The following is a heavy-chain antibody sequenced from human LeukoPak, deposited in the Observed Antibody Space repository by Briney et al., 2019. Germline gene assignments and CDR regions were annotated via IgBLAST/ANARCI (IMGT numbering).Heavy chain of an antibody. CDR3: AVYYSSSSGNWFDP. D-gene: IGHD6-6*01. Sequence: KASETLSLTCAVYGGSFSGYYWSWIRQPPGKGLEWIGEINHSGNTNYNPSLKSRVTISVDTSKNQFSLKLSSVTAADTAVYYCAVYYSSSSGNWFDPWGQGTLVTVSS. V-gene: IGHV4-34*01. CDR2: INHSGNT. J-gene: IGHJ5*02. CDR1: GGSFSGYY.